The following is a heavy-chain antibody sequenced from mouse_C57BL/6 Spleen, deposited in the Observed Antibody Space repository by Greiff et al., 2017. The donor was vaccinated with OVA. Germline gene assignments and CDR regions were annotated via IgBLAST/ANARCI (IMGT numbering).Heavy chain of an antibody. J-gene: IGHJ3*01. D-gene: IGHD1-1*01. V-gene: IGHV3-6*01. CDR1: GYSITSGYY. Sequence: DVKLQESGPGLVKPSQSLSLTCSVTGYSITSGYYWNWIRQFPGNKLEWMGYISYDGSNNYNPSLKNRISITRDTSKNQFFLKLNSVTTEDTATYYCARDEGGSSWFAYWGQGTLVTVSA. CDR2: ISYDGSN. CDR3: ARDEGGSSWFAY.